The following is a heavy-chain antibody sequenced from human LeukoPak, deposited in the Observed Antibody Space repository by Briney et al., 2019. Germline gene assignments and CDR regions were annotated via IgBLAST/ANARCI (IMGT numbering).Heavy chain of an antibody. Sequence: PGGSLRLSCSASGFTFSSYAMHWVRQAPEKGLEYVSSISSNGGNIYYADSVKGRFTISRDNSKNTLYLQMSSLRAEDTAVYYCVKGYSGYDPGYWGQGTLVTVSS. CDR2: ISSNGGNI. J-gene: IGHJ4*02. V-gene: IGHV3-64D*09. CDR1: GFTFSSYA. CDR3: VKGYSGYDPGY. D-gene: IGHD5-12*01.